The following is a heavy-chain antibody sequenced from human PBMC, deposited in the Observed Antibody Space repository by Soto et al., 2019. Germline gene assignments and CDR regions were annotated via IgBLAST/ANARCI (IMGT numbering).Heavy chain of an antibody. CDR2: IIPIFGTA. J-gene: IGHJ4*02. V-gene: IGHV1-69*13. CDR1: GGTFSSYA. D-gene: IGHD5-18*01. Sequence: SVKVSCKASGGTFSSYAISWVRQAPGQGLEWMGGIIPIFGTANYAQKFQGRVTITADESTSTAYMELSSLRSEGTAVYYCARDPPTNVDTAMVRDDPFDYWGQGTLVTVSS. CDR3: ARDPPTNVDTAMVRDDPFDY.